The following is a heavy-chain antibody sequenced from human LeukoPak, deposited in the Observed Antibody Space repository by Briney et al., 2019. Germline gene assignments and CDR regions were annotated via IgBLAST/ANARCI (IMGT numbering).Heavy chain of an antibody. J-gene: IGHJ4*02. CDR2: INWNGGST. V-gene: IGHV3-20*04. Sequence: GGSLRLSCAASGFTVSSNYMSWVRQVPGKGLEWVSGINWNGGSTGYADSVKGRFTISRDNAKNSLYLQMNSLRAEDTALYYCARGRPPADYWGQGTLVTVSS. CDR1: GFTVSSNY. CDR3: ARGRPPADY.